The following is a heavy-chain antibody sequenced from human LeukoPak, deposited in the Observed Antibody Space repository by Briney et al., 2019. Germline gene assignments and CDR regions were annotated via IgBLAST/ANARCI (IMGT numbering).Heavy chain of an antibody. V-gene: IGHV5-51*01. Sequence: GESLKISCKGSGYRFSSYWIGWVRQMPGKGLEWMGIIYPRDSDTRYSPSFQGQVTISVDKSISTAYLQWSSLEASDTAMYYCASSVEVAGGRCFDYWGQGTLVTASS. CDR2: IYPRDSDT. J-gene: IGHJ4*02. CDR1: GYRFSSYW. D-gene: IGHD6-19*01. CDR3: ASSVEVAGGRCFDY.